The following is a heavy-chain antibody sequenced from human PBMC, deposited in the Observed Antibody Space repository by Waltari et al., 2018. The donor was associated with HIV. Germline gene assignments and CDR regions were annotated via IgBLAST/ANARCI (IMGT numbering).Heavy chain of an antibody. CDR3: ARDPLVEHRGILDY. J-gene: IGHJ4*02. V-gene: IGHV3-7*01. Sequence: EVQLGESGGGLVQPGGSLRLSCAASGFTFSRYWMSWVRQAPGKGLEWAANIKQDGSEKYYVDSVKGRFTISRDNAKNSLYLQMNSLRAEDTAVYYCARDPLVEHRGILDYWGQGTLVTVSS. CDR2: IKQDGSEK. CDR1: GFTFSRYW. D-gene: IGHD1-1*01.